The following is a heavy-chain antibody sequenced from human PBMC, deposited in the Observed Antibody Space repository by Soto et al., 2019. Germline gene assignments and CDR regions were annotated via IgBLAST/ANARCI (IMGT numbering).Heavy chain of an antibody. CDR1: GGSFSGNY. CDR2: ISHSGNT. J-gene: IGHJ5*02. V-gene: IGHV4-34*01. CDR3: ARARWFDP. Sequence: KPSETLSLTCAVYGGSFSGNYWTWIRQPPGKGLEWIGEISHSGNTCYNPSLETRVTMSVDTSKNQFSLKLSSVTAADTAVYYCARARWFDPFGQGTLVTVSS.